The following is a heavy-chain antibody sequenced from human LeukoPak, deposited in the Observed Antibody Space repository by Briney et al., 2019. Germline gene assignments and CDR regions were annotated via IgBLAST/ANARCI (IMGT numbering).Heavy chain of an antibody. V-gene: IGHV3-23*01. CDR2: ISGSGGSI. CDR1: GFTFSSYA. D-gene: IGHD5-18*01. J-gene: IGHJ3*02. CDR3: ARDRDGYSYDAFDI. Sequence: GGSLRLSCAASGFTFSSYAMSWVRQAPGKGLEWVSAISGSGGSIYYADSVKGRFTISRDNSKNTLYLQMSSLRAEDTAVYYCARDRDGYSYDAFDIWGQGTMVTVSS.